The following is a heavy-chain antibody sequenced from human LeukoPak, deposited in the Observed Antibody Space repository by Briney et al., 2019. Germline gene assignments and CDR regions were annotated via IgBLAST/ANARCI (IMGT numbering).Heavy chain of an antibody. CDR2: IYYRGST. CDR1: GGSISSDY. V-gene: IGHV4-59*01. D-gene: IGHD3-22*01. J-gene: IGHJ4*02. CDR3: ARLSGYSSGHYYSDY. Sequence: SETLSLTCTVSGGSISSDYWSWIRQLPGKGLEWIGYIYYRGSTNYNPSLKSRVTISVDTSKNQFSLKLNSVTAADTAVYYCARLSGYSSGHYYSDYWGQGTLVTVSS.